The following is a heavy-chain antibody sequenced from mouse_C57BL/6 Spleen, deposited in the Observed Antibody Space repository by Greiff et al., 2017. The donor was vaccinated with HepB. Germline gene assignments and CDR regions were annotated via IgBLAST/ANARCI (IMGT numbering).Heavy chain of an antibody. CDR1: GYAFSSSW. Sequence: QVQLKESGPELVKPGASVKISCKASGYAFSSSWMNWVKQRPGKGLEWIGRIYPGDGDTNYNGKFKGKATLTADKSSSTAYMQLSSLTSEDSAVYFCARQEYYYGSSPFAYWGQGNLVTVSA. D-gene: IGHD1-1*01. J-gene: IGHJ3*01. CDR2: IYPGDGDT. CDR3: ARQEYYYGSSPFAY. V-gene: IGHV1-82*01.